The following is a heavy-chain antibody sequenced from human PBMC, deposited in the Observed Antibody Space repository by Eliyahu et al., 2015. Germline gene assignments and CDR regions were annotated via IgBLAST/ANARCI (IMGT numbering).Heavy chain of an antibody. V-gene: IGHV4-34*02. CDR3: ARGYDGLFGDSGIHYNWFDP. Sequence: QVQLQQWGAGLLKASETLSLTCAVSGASFRXYFWYWIRQPPGKGLEWVGEISRSGTTTYNPSLKSRVTISIDTSKNQFSLRVTSVTAADTAVYYCARGYDGLFGDSGIHYNWFDPWGQGTLVTVSS. J-gene: IGHJ5*02. CDR1: GASFRXYF. CDR2: ISRSGTT. D-gene: IGHD3-10*01.